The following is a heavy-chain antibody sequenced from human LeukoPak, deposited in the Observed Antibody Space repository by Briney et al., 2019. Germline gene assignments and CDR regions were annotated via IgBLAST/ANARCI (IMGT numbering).Heavy chain of an antibody. J-gene: IGHJ3*02. CDR3: ARRAAAVVTHDVFDI. Sequence: SETLSLTCTVSGGSISSYYWSWMRQPPGKGLEWIRYIYYRGSTNYSPFLKSRVTISVDTSKNHFSLKLSSVTAADTAVYYCARRAAAVVTHDVFDIWGQGTMVTVSS. CDR2: IYYRGST. V-gene: IGHV4-59*08. CDR1: GGSISSYY. D-gene: IGHD4-23*01.